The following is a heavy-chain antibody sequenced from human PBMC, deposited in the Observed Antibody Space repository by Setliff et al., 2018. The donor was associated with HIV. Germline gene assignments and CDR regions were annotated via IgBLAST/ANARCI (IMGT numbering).Heavy chain of an antibody. V-gene: IGHV4-38-2*02. CDR1: GDSISSDFY. CDR3: ARGQGCGGGCHYAFEM. D-gene: IGHD2-21*02. CDR2: IYHSGNT. Sequence: KPSETLSLTCTVSGDSISSDFYWGWIRQPPGKELEWIGSIYHSGNTYYMPSLQSRVTISVDMSKNQFSLNLNSVTAADTAVYYCARGQGCGGGCHYAFEMWGQGTMVTVSS. J-gene: IGHJ3*02.